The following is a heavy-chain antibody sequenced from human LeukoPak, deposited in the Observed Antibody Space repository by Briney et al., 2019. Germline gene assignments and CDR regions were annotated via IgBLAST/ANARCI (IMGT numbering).Heavy chain of an antibody. CDR2: INPNIGDT. Sequence: ASVKVSCRASGYTITGYYIHWVRQAPGQGLEWMRWINPNIGDTNYAQKFQGRVTMTRDTSINTAFMELSRLRSDDTAVYYCARDRHWNQGNFDYWGQGTLVTVSS. J-gene: IGHJ4*02. CDR1: GYTITGYY. V-gene: IGHV1-2*02. D-gene: IGHD1-1*01. CDR3: ARDRHWNQGNFDY.